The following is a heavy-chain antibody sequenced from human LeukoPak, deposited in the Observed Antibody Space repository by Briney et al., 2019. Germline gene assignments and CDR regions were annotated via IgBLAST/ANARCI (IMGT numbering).Heavy chain of an antibody. Sequence: SETLSLTCAVSGYSISSGYHWAWIRQPPGKGLEWIGIMSHSGSTYYNPSLKRRVTISVDTSKNQFSVKLSSVSAAATAVYYSARHNVYDSSGDGRYYFDYWGQGTLVTVSS. V-gene: IGHV4-38-2*01. CDR3: ARHNVYDSSGDGRYYFDY. D-gene: IGHD3-22*01. J-gene: IGHJ4*02. CDR1: GYSISSGYH. CDR2: MSHSGST.